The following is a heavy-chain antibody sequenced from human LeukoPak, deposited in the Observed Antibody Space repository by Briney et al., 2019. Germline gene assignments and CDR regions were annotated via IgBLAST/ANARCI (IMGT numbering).Heavy chain of an antibody. CDR3: ARDRKDALRWFGELPSDYYYYMDV. J-gene: IGHJ6*03. Sequence: SEILSLTCTVSGGSISSGSYYWSWIRQPAGKGLEWIGYIDYSGSTNYNPSLKSRVTISVDTSKNQFSLKLSSVTAADTAVYYCARDRKDALRWFGELPSDYYYYMDVWGKGTTVTVSS. V-gene: IGHV4-61*10. CDR1: GGSISSGSYY. D-gene: IGHD3-10*01. CDR2: IDYSGST.